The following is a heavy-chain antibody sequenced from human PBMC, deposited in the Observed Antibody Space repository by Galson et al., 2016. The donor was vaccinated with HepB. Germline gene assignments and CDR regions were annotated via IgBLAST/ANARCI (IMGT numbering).Heavy chain of an antibody. J-gene: IGHJ4*02. CDR2: MYDSGST. V-gene: IGHV4-4*07. CDR1: GGSISSYS. Sequence: SETLSLTCTVSGGSISSYSWSWIRQPAGKGPEWIGRMYDSGSTYYNPSLKSRVTMSVDTSKSQFSLKLTSVTAADTAVYYCAREGFGGYALGYWGQGTLVTVSS. CDR3: AREGFGGYALGY. D-gene: IGHD5-12*01.